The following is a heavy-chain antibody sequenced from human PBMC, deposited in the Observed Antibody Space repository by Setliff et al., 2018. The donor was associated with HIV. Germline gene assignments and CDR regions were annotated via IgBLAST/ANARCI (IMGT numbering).Heavy chain of an antibody. CDR3: ARIKAFGSGSYPLDF. CDR1: SSISSGGYY. Sequence: SETLSLTCSVSSSISSGGYYWTWIRQPAGKGLEWIGHVSTSGNTNYNPSLKSRITVSLDTSKSHFSLKLHSVTAADTAVYYCARIKAFGSGSYPLDFWGQGTPVTVSS. CDR2: VSTSGNT. D-gene: IGHD3-10*01. V-gene: IGHV4-61*09. J-gene: IGHJ4*02.